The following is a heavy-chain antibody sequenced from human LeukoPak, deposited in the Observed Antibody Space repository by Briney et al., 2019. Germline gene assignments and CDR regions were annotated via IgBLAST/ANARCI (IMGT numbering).Heavy chain of an antibody. V-gene: IGHV4-4*07. J-gene: IGHJ6*03. CDR1: GGSISSYY. Sequence: SETLSLTCTVSGGSISSYYWSWIRQPAGKGLEWIGRIYTSGSTNYNPSLKSRDTMSVDTSKNQFSLKLSSVTAADTAVYYCARDGGDPGIAAAGTSRYYYYYYYMDVWGKGTTVTVSS. CDR3: ARDGGDPGIAAAGTSRYYYYYYYMDV. D-gene: IGHD6-13*01. CDR2: IYTSGST.